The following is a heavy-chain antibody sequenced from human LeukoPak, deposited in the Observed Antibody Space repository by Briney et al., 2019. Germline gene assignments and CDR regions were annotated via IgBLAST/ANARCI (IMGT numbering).Heavy chain of an antibody. J-gene: IGHJ6*02. CDR3: AKDREAAGRRGDYYYGMDV. Sequence: GRSLRLSCAASGFTFDDYAMHWVRQAPGKGLEWVSGISWNSGSIGYADSVKGRFTISRDNAKNSLYLQMNSLRAEDTALYYCAKDREAAGRRGDYYYGMDVWGQGTTVTVSS. CDR1: GFTFDDYA. V-gene: IGHV3-9*01. CDR2: ISWNSGSI. D-gene: IGHD6-13*01.